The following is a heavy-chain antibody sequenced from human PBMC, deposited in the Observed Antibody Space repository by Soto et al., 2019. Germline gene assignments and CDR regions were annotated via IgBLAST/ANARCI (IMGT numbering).Heavy chain of an antibody. V-gene: IGHV1-18*01. Sequence: SVKVSCKASCYTFTSYGISWVRQAPGQGLEWMGWISAYNGNTNYAQKLQGRVTMTTDTSTSTAYMELRSLRSDDTAVYYCATNLDSRGPYYFDYWGQGTLVTVYS. CDR2: ISAYNGNT. J-gene: IGHJ4*02. CDR1: CYTFTSYG. D-gene: IGHD3-22*01. CDR3: ATNLDSRGPYYFDY.